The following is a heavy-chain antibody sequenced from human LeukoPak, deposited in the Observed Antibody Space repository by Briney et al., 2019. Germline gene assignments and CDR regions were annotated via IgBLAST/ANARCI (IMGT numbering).Heavy chain of an antibody. J-gene: IGHJ4*02. V-gene: IGHV3-53*01. CDR3: ARGDRGTGQHFDY. CDR1: GFAVSNNY. Sequence: PGGSLRLSCVASGFAVSNNYMTWVRQAPGKGLEWVSIIFAGVGTYYADSVRGRFTISRDNSQNTLYLQMNSLEAEDAAVYYCARGDRGTGQHFDYWGQGTLVIVS. CDR2: IFAGVGT. D-gene: IGHD1-1*01.